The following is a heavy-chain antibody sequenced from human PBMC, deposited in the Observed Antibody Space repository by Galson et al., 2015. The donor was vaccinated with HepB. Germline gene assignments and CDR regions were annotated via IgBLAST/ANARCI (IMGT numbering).Heavy chain of an antibody. CDR2: ISAYNGNA. CDR1: GYTFTSYG. V-gene: IGHV1-18*01. CDR3: ARHGQQWLVKGNWCAT. Sequence: SVKVSCKASGYTFTSYGISWVRQAPGQGLEWMGWISAYNGNANYAQKLQGRVTMTTDTSTSTAYMELRSLRSDDTAVYYCARHGQQWLVKGNWCATWGQGTLVSVHS. J-gene: IGHJ5*02. D-gene: IGHD6-19*01.